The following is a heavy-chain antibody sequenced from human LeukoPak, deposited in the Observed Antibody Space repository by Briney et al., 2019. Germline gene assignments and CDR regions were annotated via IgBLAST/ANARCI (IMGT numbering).Heavy chain of an antibody. Sequence: PGGSLRLSCAASGFTFNNYAMTWVRQAPGKGLEWVSAISGSGGSTYYADSVQGRFSISRDNSRNTLYLQMSSLRAEDTAVYYCAKGRQQQLVTYFDHWGQGTLVTVSS. V-gene: IGHV3-23*01. J-gene: IGHJ4*02. CDR2: ISGSGGST. CDR1: GFTFNNYA. CDR3: AKGRQQQLVTYFDH. D-gene: IGHD6-13*01.